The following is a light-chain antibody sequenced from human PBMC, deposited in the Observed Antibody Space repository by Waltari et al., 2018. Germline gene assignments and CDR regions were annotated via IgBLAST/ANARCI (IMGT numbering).Light chain of an antibody. CDR2: EVN. V-gene: IGLV2-8*01. CDR3: SSYAGSNIIVV. J-gene: IGLJ2*01. Sequence: QSALTQPPSASGPPGQSVSIPCTGTSRDVGGSNYVPWYQQYPGKAPKVIIYEVNKRPSGVPDRFSGSKSGNTASLTVSGLQAEDEADYYCSSYAGSNIIVVFGGGTKLTVL. CDR1: SRDVGGSNY.